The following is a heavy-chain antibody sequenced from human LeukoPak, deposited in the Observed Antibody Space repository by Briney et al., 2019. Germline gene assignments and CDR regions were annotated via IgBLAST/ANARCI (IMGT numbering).Heavy chain of an antibody. CDR2: IYTSGST. D-gene: IGHD3-3*01. CDR1: GGSISSGSYY. Sequence: SETLSLTCTVSGGSISSGSYYWSWIRQPAGKGLEWIGRIYTSGSTNYNPSLKSRVTISVDTSKNQFSLKLSSVTAADTAVYYCARVRAIFGVDWGQGTLVTVSS. J-gene: IGHJ4*02. V-gene: IGHV4-61*02. CDR3: ARVRAIFGVD.